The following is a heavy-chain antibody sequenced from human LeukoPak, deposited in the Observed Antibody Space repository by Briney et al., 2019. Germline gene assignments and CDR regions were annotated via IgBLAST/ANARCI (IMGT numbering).Heavy chain of an antibody. Sequence: GGSLRLSCGASGFTFSRYGMHWVRQAPGKGLEWVTYIRKDGSDKYYADSVKGRFTIYRDSSKNMVYLQMTSLRAEDTALYYCAKDSNWAFDYWGEGTLVSVSS. CDR1: GFTFSRYG. D-gene: IGHD7-27*01. CDR3: AKDSNWAFDY. J-gene: IGHJ4*02. V-gene: IGHV3-30*02. CDR2: IRKDGSDK.